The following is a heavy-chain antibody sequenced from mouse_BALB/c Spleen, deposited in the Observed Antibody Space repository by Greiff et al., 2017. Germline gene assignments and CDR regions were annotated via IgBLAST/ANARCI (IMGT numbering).Heavy chain of an antibody. CDR3: TRTVVATYYFDY. V-gene: IGHV1-15*01. CDR2: IDPETGGT. CDR1: GYTFTDYE. J-gene: IGHJ2*01. Sequence: VQLQQSGAELVRPGASVTLSCKASGYTFTDYEMHWVKQTPVHGLEWIGAIDPETGGTAYNQKFKGKATLTADKSSSTAYMELRSLTSEDSAVYYCTRTVVATYYFDYWGQGTTLTVSS. D-gene: IGHD1-1*01.